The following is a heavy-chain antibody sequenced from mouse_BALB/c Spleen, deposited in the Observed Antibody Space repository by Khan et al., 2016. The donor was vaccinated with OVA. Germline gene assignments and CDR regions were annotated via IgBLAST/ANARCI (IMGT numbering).Heavy chain of an antibody. CDR3: TLIYYYATGFDY. Sequence: EVKLLESGPELVKPGTSVKVSCKASDYSFTDYNMFWVKQRLGKSLEWIGYIDPYNGGTNYNQKFEGKATLTVDTSSSTAFLHLNSLTSEDSAVYYGTLIYYYATGFDYWGQGTTLTVSS. D-gene: IGHD1-1*01. V-gene: IGHV1S135*01. J-gene: IGHJ2*01. CDR1: DYSFTDYN. CDR2: IDPYNGGT.